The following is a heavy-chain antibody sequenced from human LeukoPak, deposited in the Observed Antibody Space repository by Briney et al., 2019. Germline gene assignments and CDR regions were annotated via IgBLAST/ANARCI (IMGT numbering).Heavy chain of an antibody. CDR2: INHSGST. D-gene: IGHD5-18*01. CDR3: ARGRGYSYAKGYFDL. Sequence: PSETLSLTCAVYGGSFSGYYWSWIRQPPGKGLEWIGEINHSGSTSYNPSLKSRVTISVDTSKNQFSLKLSSVTAADTAVYYCARGRGYSYAKGYFDLWGRGTLVTVSS. J-gene: IGHJ2*01. V-gene: IGHV4-34*01. CDR1: GGSFSGYY.